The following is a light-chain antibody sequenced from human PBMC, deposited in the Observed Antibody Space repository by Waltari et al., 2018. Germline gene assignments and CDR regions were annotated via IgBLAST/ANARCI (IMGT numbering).Light chain of an antibody. J-gene: IGLJ3*02. CDR2: VNSDGSH. CDR3: QTGGHGTWV. V-gene: IGLV4-69*01. Sequence: QLVLTQSPSASASLGASVKLTCTLSSGHSSNVVAWLQQRPEKGPRYLMKVNSDGSHSKGDGIPDRFSGSSSGAERYLTISSLQSEDGADYYCQTGGHGTWVFGGGTKLTVL. CDR1: SGHSSNV.